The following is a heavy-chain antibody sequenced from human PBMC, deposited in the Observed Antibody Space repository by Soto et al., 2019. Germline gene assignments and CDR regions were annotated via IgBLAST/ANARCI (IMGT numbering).Heavy chain of an antibody. CDR1: GYTFTSYG. V-gene: IGHV1-18*01. CDR2: ISAYNGNT. Sequence: ASVKVSCKASGYTFTSYGISWVRQAPGQGLEWMGWISAYNGNTNYAQKLQGRVTMTTDTSTSTAYMELRSLRSDDTAVYYCARDCSGGSCHTRLFDYWGQGTLVTVSS. CDR3: ARDCSGGSCHTRLFDY. J-gene: IGHJ4*02. D-gene: IGHD2-15*01.